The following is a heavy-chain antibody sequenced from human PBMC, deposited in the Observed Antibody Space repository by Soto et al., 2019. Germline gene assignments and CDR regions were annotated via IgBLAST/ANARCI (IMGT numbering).Heavy chain of an antibody. Sequence: SETQPLTCTLCGGSISSYHWSSIRQHAGKGLEWIGRIYTSGSTNYNPFLKSRVTMSVDTSKNQFSLKLSSVTAADTAVYYCARGGGSHDAFDIWGQGTMVTVSS. V-gene: IGHV4-4*07. D-gene: IGHD1-26*01. CDR1: GGSISSYH. J-gene: IGHJ3*02. CDR3: ARGGGSHDAFDI. CDR2: IYTSGST.